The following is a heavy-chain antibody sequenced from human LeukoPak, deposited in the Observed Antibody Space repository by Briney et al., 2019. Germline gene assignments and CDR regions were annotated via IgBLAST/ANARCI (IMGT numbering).Heavy chain of an antibody. Sequence: SQTLSLTCNVSGGSISSGGSRWSWIRQHPGKGLEWIGYIYYSGSTYYNPSLESRLTMSVDTSKNQFSLHLTSVTAADTAVYYCARDWGTYFDYWGQGTLVTVSP. CDR1: GGSISSGGSR. CDR3: ARDWGTYFDY. CDR2: IYYSGST. J-gene: IGHJ4*02. D-gene: IGHD7-27*01. V-gene: IGHV4-31*03.